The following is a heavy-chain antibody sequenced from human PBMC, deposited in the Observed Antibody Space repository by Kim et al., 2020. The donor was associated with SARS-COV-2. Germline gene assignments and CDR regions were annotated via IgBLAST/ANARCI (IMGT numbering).Heavy chain of an antibody. J-gene: IGHJ6*02. V-gene: IGHV3-74*01. Sequence: GGSLRLSCAASGFTFSSYWMHWVRQAPGKGLVWVSRINSDGSSTSYADSVKGRFTISRDNAKNTLYLQMNSLRAEDTAVYYCARDPYDYVWGSYRREAYYYYGMDVWGQGTTVTVSS. CDR2: INSDGSST. CDR3: ARDPYDYVWGSYRREAYYYYGMDV. D-gene: IGHD3-16*02. CDR1: GFTFSSYW.